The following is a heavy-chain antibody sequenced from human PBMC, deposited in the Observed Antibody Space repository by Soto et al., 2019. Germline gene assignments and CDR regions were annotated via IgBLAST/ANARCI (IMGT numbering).Heavy chain of an antibody. CDR1: GGSISSGDYY. V-gene: IGHV4-30-4*01. J-gene: IGHJ4*02. CDR3: ARRKGKFDY. D-gene: IGHD3-10*01. Sequence: QVQLQESGPGLVKPSQTLSLTCTVSGGSISSGDYYWSWVRQPPGKGLEWIGYIYSSGSTSYNPSLQSRVTLSVATSQNQSSLKLSSVTAADTAVYYCARRKGKFDYWGQGTLVTVSS. CDR2: IYSSGST.